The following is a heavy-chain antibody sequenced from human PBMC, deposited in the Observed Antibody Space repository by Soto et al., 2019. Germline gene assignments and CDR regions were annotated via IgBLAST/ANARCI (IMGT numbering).Heavy chain of an antibody. CDR3: AKKIRGRTAAAVYNWFYP. CDR1: CDSISSDY. J-gene: IGHJ5*02. D-gene: IGHD6-13*01. Sequence: SETLSLTCTVSCDSISSDYWSWIRQPPGKKLEWIGFIYNSETTNYNPSLNSRVTISVDTSKNQFSLNLSSVTAADTAVYYCAKKIRGRTAAAVYNWFYPWGQGILVTVSS. CDR2: IYNSETT. V-gene: IGHV4-59*01.